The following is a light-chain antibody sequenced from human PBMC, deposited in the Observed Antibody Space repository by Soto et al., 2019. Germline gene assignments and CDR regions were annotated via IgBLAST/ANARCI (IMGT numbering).Light chain of an antibody. V-gene: IGKV1-5*01. Sequence: DSQMTQSPSTLSSAVGDRCTITCLAIEKINKLLAWYQQKQGKAPKLLISAASSLESGVQSRLSGSGSGTEFHLKISRLQADDFATYYCQQCNSYPWTFGQGTKV. CDR1: EKINKL. CDR2: AAS. J-gene: IGKJ1*01. CDR3: QQCNSYPWT.